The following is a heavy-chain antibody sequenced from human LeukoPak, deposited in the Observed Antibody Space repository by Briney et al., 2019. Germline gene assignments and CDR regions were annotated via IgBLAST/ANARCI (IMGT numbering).Heavy chain of an antibody. CDR3: TRHLIGATPFDY. V-gene: IGHV3-73*01. CDR1: GFTFSDSA. CDR2: IRSKPNNYAT. D-gene: IGHD4/OR15-4a*01. J-gene: IGHJ4*02. Sequence: GGSLKLSCAASGFTFSDSAFHCVRQASGKGLEWAGRIRSKPNNYATAYSASVKGRFTISRDDSKNTAYLQMNSLNTEDTAMYYCTRHLIGATPFDYWGQGTLVSVSS.